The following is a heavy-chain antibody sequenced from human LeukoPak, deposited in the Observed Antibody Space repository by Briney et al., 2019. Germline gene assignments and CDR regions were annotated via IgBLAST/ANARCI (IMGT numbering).Heavy chain of an antibody. V-gene: IGHV4-59*08. J-gene: IGHJ4*02. Sequence: PSETLSLTCTVSGGSISDYYWSWIRQPPGKGLEGIGYISDSGSSNYNPSLKRRVTMSVDTSKNQFSLTLSSVTAAASATYFCARHTGLYGDYYFDYWGQGTLVTVSS. CDR1: GGSISDYY. D-gene: IGHD4-17*01. CDR2: ISDSGSS. CDR3: ARHTGLYGDYYFDY.